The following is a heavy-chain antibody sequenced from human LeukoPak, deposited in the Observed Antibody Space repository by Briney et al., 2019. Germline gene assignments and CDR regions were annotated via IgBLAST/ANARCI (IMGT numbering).Heavy chain of an antibody. CDR1: GGSISSGGYY. D-gene: IGHD3-3*01. Sequence: PSETLSLTCTVSGGSISSGGYYWSWIRQHPGKGLEWIGYIYYSGSTYYNPSLKSRVTISVDTSKNQFSLKLSSVTAADTAVYYCARGGNLITIFGVVSHYFDYWGQGTLVTVSS. J-gene: IGHJ4*02. CDR3: ARGGNLITIFGVVSHYFDY. V-gene: IGHV4-31*03. CDR2: IYYSGST.